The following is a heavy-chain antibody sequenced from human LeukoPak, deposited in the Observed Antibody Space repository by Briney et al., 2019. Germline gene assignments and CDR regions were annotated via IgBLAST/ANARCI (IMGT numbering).Heavy chain of an antibody. J-gene: IGHJ4*02. D-gene: IGHD6-19*01. CDR2: ISSSSSSTI. CDR1: GFTFSTYN. V-gene: IGHV3-48*01. CDR3: ARAVEGAFDY. Sequence: PGESLRLSCAASGFTFSTYNMNWVRQAPGKGLEWVSYISSSSSSTIYYADSVKGRFTISRDNAKNSLYLQMNSLRAEDTAVYYCARAVEGAFDYWGQGTLVTVSS.